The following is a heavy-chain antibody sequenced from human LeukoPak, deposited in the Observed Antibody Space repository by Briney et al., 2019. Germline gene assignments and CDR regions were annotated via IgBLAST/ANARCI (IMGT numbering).Heavy chain of an antibody. Sequence: PSDTLSLTRAVYGASYRNYYRSWIRQTPAKGLEWIGEIDHSGTTNYNPSLKSRVTISLDTSKNQFSLKVTSVTAADTAVYFCARSGTYQYSSTSDYWGQGTLVTVSS. CDR2: IDHSGTT. D-gene: IGHD6-13*01. J-gene: IGHJ4*02. CDR3: ARSGTYQYSSTSDY. CDR1: GASYRNYY. V-gene: IGHV4-34*01.